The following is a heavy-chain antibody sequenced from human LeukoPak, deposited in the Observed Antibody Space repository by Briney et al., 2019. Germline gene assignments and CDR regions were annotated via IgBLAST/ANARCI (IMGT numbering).Heavy chain of an antibody. D-gene: IGHD4-17*01. J-gene: IGHJ6*02. Sequence: GGSLRLSCAASGFTFSSYGMHWVRQAPGKGLEWVAVISYDGSNKYYADSVKGRFTISRDNSKNTLYLQMNSLRAEDTAVYYCANSPDYGDYVYYYGMDVWGQGTTVTVSS. CDR3: ANSPDYGDYVYYYGMDV. V-gene: IGHV3-30*18. CDR2: ISYDGSNK. CDR1: GFTFSSYG.